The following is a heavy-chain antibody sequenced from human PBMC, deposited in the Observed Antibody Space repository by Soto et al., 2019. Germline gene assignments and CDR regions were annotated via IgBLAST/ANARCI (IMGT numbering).Heavy chain of an antibody. CDR2: VKEDGSEL. Sequence: GGSLRLSCAVSGFNVMSYWMSWVRQAPGRGLEWVASVKEDGSELYYLHSVRGRFSMTRDSAGNALHLTMNYLSAEDTGVYFCARDIGFDYVNWGQGIPVTVSS. CDR3: ARDIGFDYVN. V-gene: IGHV3-7*01. D-gene: IGHD3-16*01. J-gene: IGHJ4*02. CDR1: GFNVMSYW.